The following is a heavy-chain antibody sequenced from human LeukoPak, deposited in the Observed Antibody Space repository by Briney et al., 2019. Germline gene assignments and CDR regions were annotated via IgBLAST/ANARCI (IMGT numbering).Heavy chain of an antibody. Sequence: PGGSLRLSCEASGFTFSSYWMHWVRQAPGEGLVWVSRIDPDDSGSTYADSVKGRFTISRDNAKNTLWLQMNSLRAEDTAVYYCARRIAAAAAPYYFDYWGQGTLVTVSS. CDR1: GFTFSSYW. D-gene: IGHD6-13*01. V-gene: IGHV3-74*01. CDR2: IDPDDSGS. CDR3: ARRIAAAAAPYYFDY. J-gene: IGHJ4*02.